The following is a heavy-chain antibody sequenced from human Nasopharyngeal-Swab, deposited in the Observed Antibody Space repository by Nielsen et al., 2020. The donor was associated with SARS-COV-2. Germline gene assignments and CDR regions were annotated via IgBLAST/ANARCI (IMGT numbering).Heavy chain of an antibody. D-gene: IGHD6-19*01. V-gene: IGHV7-4-1*02. CDR2: INTNTGNP. J-gene: IGHJ5*02. CDR3: AVHVAGDRPPFDP. Sequence: WVRQAPGQGLEWMGWINTNTGNPTYAQGFTGRFVFSLDTSVSTAHLQISSLKAEDTAVYYCAVHVAGDRPPFDPWGQGTLVTVSS.